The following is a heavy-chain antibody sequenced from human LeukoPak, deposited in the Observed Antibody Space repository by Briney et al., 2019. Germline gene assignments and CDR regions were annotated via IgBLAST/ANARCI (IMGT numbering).Heavy chain of an antibody. CDR3: ARPGYCSSTSCYESAFDI. V-gene: IGHV4-59*08. CDR1: GGSISSYY. D-gene: IGHD2-2*01. J-gene: IGHJ3*02. Sequence: SETLSLTCTVSGGSISSYYWSWIRQPPGKGLEWIGYIYYSGCTNYNPSLKSRVTISVDTSKNQFSLKLSSVTAADTAVYYCARPGYCSSTSCYESAFDIWGQGTMVTVSS. CDR2: IYYSGCT.